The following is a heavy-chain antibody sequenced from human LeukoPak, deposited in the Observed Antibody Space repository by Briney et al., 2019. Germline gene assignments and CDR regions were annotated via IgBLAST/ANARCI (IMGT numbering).Heavy chain of an antibody. J-gene: IGHJ5*02. V-gene: IGHV4-59*08. Sequence: SETLSLTCTVSGGSISSYYWSWIRQPPGKGLEWIGYIYYSGSTNYNPSLKSRVTISVDTSKNQFSLKLTSVTAADTAGYYCARHLRNNWFDPWGQGTLVTVSS. CDR1: GGSISSYY. CDR3: ARHLRNNWFDP. CDR2: IYYSGST.